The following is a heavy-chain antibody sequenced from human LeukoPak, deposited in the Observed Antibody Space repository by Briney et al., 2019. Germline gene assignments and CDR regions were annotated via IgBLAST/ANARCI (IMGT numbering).Heavy chain of an antibody. V-gene: IGHV3-33*01. CDR1: GFNFGTYS. CDR2: IWYDGSNE. J-gene: IGHJ4*02. Sequence: PGRSLRLSCAASGFNFGTYSMHWARQAPGKGLEWVAVIWYDGSNEDYVDSVKGRFTISRDNSKNTLYLQMNSLRAEDTAVYYCAREMAVWGRGALVTVSS. CDR3: AREMAV. D-gene: IGHD2-8*01.